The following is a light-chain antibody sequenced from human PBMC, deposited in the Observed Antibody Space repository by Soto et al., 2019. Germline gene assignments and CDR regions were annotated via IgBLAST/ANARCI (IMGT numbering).Light chain of an antibody. CDR3: QHYNDLPLI. Sequence: EIVMTQSPGTLSVSPGERATLSCRASQSVSSNLAWYQQKPGQAPRLLIYGASTRAPGIPARLSGSGSGTEFTLTISSLQSEDSAVYYCQHYNDLPLIFGGGTEVEI. J-gene: IGKJ4*01. CDR1: QSVSSN. CDR2: GAS. V-gene: IGKV3-15*01.